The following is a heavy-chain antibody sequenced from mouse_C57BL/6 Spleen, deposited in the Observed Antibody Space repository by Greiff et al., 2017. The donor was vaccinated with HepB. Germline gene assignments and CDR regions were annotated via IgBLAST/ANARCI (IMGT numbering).Heavy chain of an antibody. V-gene: IGHV1-19*01. CDR2: INPYNGGT. J-gene: IGHJ4*01. CDR3: AGSYYEVGYYAMDY. D-gene: IGHD1-1*01. CDR1: GYTFTDYY. Sequence: VQLQQSGPVLVKPGASVKMSCKASGYTFTDYYMNWVKQSHGKSLEWIGVINPYNGGTSYNQKFKGKATLTVDKSSSTAYMELNSLTSEDSAVYYCAGSYYEVGYYAMDYWGQGTSVTVSS.